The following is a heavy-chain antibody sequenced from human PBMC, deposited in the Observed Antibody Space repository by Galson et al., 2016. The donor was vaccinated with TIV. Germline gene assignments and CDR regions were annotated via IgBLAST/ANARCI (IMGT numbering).Heavy chain of an antibody. D-gene: IGHD5-18*01. J-gene: IGHJ4*02. Sequence: SVKVSCKASGNTFTSYTLHWVRQAPGQRLEWMGWINVDNGNTKYSQKFHGRVTITRDTSATTSYRALSSLRSEDTAVYYCARRSRYSFAYYFDSWGQGTLVTVSS. V-gene: IGHV1-3*01. CDR2: INVDNGNT. CDR1: GNTFTSYT. CDR3: ARRSRYSFAYYFDS.